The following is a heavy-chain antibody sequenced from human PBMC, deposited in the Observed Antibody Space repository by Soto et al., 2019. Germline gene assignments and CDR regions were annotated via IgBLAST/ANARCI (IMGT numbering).Heavy chain of an antibody. Sequence: QVQLQESGPGLVKPSQTLSLTCTVSGGSISSGGYYWSWIRQHPGKGLEWIGYIYYSGSTYYNPALKSRVTIAVDTAKNQCSLKLSSVTAADTAVYYCARGVDTAMVLYYWGQGTLVTVSS. CDR1: GGSISSGGYY. V-gene: IGHV4-31*03. CDR2: IYYSGST. CDR3: ARGVDTAMVLYY. D-gene: IGHD5-18*01. J-gene: IGHJ4*02.